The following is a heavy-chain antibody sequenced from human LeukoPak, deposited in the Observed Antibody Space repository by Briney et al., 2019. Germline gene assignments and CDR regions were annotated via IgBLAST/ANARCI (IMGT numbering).Heavy chain of an antibody. Sequence: GGSLRLSCAASGFTFSSYGMSWVRQAPGKGLEWVAVISYDGSNKYYADSVKGRFTISRDNSKNTLYLQMNSLRAEDTAVYYCARVSAAGTILGAFDIWGQGTMVTVSS. V-gene: IGHV3-30*03. CDR2: ISYDGSNK. CDR3: ARVSAAGTILGAFDI. CDR1: GFTFSSYG. D-gene: IGHD6-13*01. J-gene: IGHJ3*02.